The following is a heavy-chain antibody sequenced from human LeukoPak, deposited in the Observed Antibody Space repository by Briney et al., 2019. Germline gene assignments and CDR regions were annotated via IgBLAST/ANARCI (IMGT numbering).Heavy chain of an antibody. Sequence: SLRLSCATYGITFRSDERDGVGDAPGKGQERVSYISSSASDKYYADSVKGRFTISRDNAKNTLYLQMNSLRAEDTAVYYCAIPTFGVFAIWGQGTMVTVSS. J-gene: IGHJ3*02. V-gene: IGHV3-48*03. D-gene: IGHD3-16*01. CDR2: ISSSASDK. CDR3: AIPTFGVFAI. CDR1: GITFRSDE.